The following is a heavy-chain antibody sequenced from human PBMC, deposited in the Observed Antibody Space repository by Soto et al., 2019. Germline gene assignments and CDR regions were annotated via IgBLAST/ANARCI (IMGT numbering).Heavy chain of an antibody. CDR2: FDPEDGET. J-gene: IGHJ4*02. V-gene: IGHV1-24*01. D-gene: IGHD3-22*01. Sequence: GASVKVSCKVSGYTLTELSMHWVRQAPGKGLEWMGGFDPEDGETIYAQKFQGRVTMTEDTSTDTAYMELSSLRSEDTAVYYCATPTPYYYDSSGYYYYFDYWGQGTLVTV. CDR3: ATPTPYYYDSSGYYYYFDY. CDR1: GYTLTELS.